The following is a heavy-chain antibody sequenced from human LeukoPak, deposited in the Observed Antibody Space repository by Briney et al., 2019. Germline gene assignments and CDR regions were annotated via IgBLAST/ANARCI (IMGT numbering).Heavy chain of an antibody. CDR2: ISGNVRTT. J-gene: IGHJ4*02. D-gene: IGHD5/OR15-5a*01. CDR3: AKDCEAVSNTPTGIDY. Sequence: PWGSLRLSCAASEFTFISHAMTWVRCAPGKGLQLASSISGNVRTTDYLDSVTGRVTLSRDNSKNTVYLQMNCLSAEDTAIYYCAKDCEAVSNTPTGIDYWRQGPLLTVSS. CDR1: EFTFISHA. V-gene: IGHV3-23*01.